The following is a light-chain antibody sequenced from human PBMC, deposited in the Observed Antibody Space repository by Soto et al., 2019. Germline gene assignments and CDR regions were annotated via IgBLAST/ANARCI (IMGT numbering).Light chain of an antibody. V-gene: IGLV2-14*01. CDR2: EVS. J-gene: IGLJ2*01. CDR1: SSDVGGYNY. Sequence: QSALTQPASVSGSTGQSITISCTGTSSDVGGYNYVSWYQQHPGKAPKLMIYEVSNRPSGVSNRFSGSKSGNTASLTISRLQAEDEADYCCSSYTSSSTRVFGGGTKLTVL. CDR3: SSYTSSSTRV.